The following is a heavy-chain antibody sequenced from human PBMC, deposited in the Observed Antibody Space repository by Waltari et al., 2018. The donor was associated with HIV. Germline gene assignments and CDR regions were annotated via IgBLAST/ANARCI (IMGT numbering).Heavy chain of an antibody. CDR1: GGHIRSGSYY. CDR2: IYTSGST. J-gene: IGHJ3*02. D-gene: IGHD3-22*01. V-gene: IGHV4-61*02. CDR3: ARDRNYYYDSSGYFFNAFDI. Sequence: HVHLQKSGPGLVTPSQTLYPTCTVSGGHIRSGSYYWSWIRQPAGKGLEGIGRIYTSGSTNYNPSLKSRVTISVDTSKNQFSPKLSSVTAADTAVYYCARDRNYYYDSSGYFFNAFDIWGQGTMVTVSS.